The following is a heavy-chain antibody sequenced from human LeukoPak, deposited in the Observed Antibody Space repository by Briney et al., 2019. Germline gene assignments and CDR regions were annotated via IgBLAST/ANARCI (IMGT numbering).Heavy chain of an antibody. Sequence: SETLSLTCTVSGGSISSYYWSWIRQSPGKGLGWIGTIYYTGSTYYNPSLKSRVTISVDTSKNQFSLKLSSVTAADTAVYYCARQYSDDYFDYWGQGTLVTVSS. CDR2: IYYTGST. J-gene: IGHJ4*02. CDR1: GGSISSYY. V-gene: IGHV4-59*04. D-gene: IGHD2-15*01. CDR3: ARQYSDDYFDY.